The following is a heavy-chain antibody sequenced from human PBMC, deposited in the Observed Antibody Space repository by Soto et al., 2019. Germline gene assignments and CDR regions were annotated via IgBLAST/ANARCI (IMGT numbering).Heavy chain of an antibody. V-gene: IGHV4-39*01. J-gene: IGHJ5*02. CDR2: IYYSGST. CDR1: GGSISSSSYY. Sequence: SETLSLTCTVSGGSISSSSYYWGWIRQPPGKGLEWIGSIYYSGSTYYNPSLKSRVTISVDTSKNQFSLKLSSVTAADTAVYYCARPGYSSSWYGFNWFDPWGQGTLVTVSS. CDR3: ARPGYSSSWYGFNWFDP. D-gene: IGHD6-13*01.